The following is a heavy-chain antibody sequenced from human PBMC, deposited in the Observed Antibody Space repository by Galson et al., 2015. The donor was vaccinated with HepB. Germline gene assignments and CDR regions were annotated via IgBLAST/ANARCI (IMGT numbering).Heavy chain of an antibody. CDR3: ARDESTSGYFYLDY. CDR2: IWFDGSIR. Sequence: SLRLSCAASGFTFSSYGMHWVRQAPGKGLEWVAVIWFDGSIRYHADSVKGRFTISRDNSRNTLYLQMNSLRVEDTAVYYCARDESTSGYFYLDYWGQGTLVTVSS. J-gene: IGHJ4*02. V-gene: IGHV3-33*01. CDR1: GFTFSSYG. D-gene: IGHD3-22*01.